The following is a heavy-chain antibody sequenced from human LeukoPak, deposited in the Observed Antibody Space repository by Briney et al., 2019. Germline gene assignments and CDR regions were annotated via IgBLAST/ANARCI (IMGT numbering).Heavy chain of an antibody. CDR3: AKEGIAARGPFDY. D-gene: IGHD6-6*01. Sequence: GGSLRLSCAASGFTFSSYSMSWVRQPPGKGLEGVSAISCSGGSRYYADAVKVRFTISRDNSKNTLYLQMNSLRAEDTAVYYCAKEGIAARGPFDYWGQGTLVTVSS. CDR2: ISCSGGSR. J-gene: IGHJ4*02. V-gene: IGHV3-23*01. CDR1: GFTFSSYS.